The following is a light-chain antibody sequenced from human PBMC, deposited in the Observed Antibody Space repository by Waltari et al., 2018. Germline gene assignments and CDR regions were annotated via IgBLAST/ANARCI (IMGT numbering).Light chain of an antibody. Sequence: DIQMTQSPSTLSASVGDRVIFSCRASQSISKSLAWYQQKPGKAPKLLIYKASTLESGVPSRFSGSGSGTEFTLTISSLQPEDFATYYCQQYNSYSLLSFGGGTKVEIK. CDR1: QSISKS. CDR2: KAS. V-gene: IGKV1-5*03. J-gene: IGKJ4*01. CDR3: QQYNSYSLLS.